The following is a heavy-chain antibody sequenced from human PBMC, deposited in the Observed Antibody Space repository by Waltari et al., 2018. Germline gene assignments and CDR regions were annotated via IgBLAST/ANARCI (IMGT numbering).Heavy chain of an antibody. CDR1: EFTFSHYG. D-gene: IGHD3-9*01. Sequence: QARLVESGGGVVQPGKTLRLSCVGSEFTFSHYGMHWVRQAPGKGLELVAVVSYDGRKEYYADSLKGRFTISRDNSKSTLYLEMNGLTVEDTATYYCAKSHLLYFDWWGGMDVWGQGTTVTVSS. CDR3: AKSHLLYFDWWGGMDV. V-gene: IGHV3-30*18. J-gene: IGHJ6*02. CDR2: VSYDGRKE.